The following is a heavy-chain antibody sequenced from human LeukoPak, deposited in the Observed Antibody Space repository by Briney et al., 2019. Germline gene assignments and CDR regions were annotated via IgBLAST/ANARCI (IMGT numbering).Heavy chain of an antibody. D-gene: IGHD1-1*01. V-gene: IGHV3-13*01. CDR2: IGTASDT. CDR3: ARGPPRGKYYYIDV. Sequence: PPGGSLRLSCAASGFTFSSFDMHWVRQPTGQGLEWVSTIGTASDTYYPGSVEGRFTLSRDNAKNSLYLQMNSLTAGDTAVYYCARGPPRGKYYYIDVWGKGTTVTVSS. J-gene: IGHJ6*03. CDR1: GFTFSSFD.